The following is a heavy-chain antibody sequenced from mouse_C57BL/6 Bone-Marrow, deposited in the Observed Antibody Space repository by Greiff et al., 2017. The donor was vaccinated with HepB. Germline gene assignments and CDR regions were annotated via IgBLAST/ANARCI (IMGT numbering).Heavy chain of an antibody. CDR2: IRSKSNNYAT. CDR3: VGYGNYVAMDY. Sequence: EVKLVESGGGLVQPKGSLKLSCAASGFSFNTYAMNWVRQAPGKGLEWVARIRSKSNNYATYYADSVKDRFTISRDDSESMLYLQMNNLKTEDTAMYYCVGYGNYVAMDYWGQGTSVTVSS. J-gene: IGHJ4*01. CDR1: GFSFNTYA. D-gene: IGHD2-10*02. V-gene: IGHV10-1*01.